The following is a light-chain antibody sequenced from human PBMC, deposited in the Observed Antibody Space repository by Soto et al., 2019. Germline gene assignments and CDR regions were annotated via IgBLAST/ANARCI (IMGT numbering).Light chain of an antibody. J-gene: IGKJ3*01. V-gene: IGKV3-11*01. Sequence: EIVLTQSPATLSLSPGERATLSCRASQSVSSYLAWYQQKPGQAPRLLIYDAFNRATGIPARFSGSGSGTDFTLTISSLDHEDFAVSYCQHRSSCPFTFGPGTKVDI. CDR2: DAF. CDR3: QHRSSCPFT. CDR1: QSVSSY.